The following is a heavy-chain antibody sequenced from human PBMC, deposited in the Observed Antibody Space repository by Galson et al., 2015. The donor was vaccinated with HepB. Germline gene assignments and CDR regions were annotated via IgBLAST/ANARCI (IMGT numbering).Heavy chain of an antibody. D-gene: IGHD4-17*01. V-gene: IGHV1-2*06. CDR1: GYTFTGYY. CDR3: ARVPVKTGIAVY. CDR2: INPNSGGT. Sequence: QSGAEVKKPGESLKISCKASGYTFTGYYMHWVRQAPGQGLEWMGRINPNSGGTNYAQKFQGRVTMTRDTSISTAYMELSRLRSDDTAVYYCARVPVKTGIAVYWGQGTLVTVSS. J-gene: IGHJ4*02.